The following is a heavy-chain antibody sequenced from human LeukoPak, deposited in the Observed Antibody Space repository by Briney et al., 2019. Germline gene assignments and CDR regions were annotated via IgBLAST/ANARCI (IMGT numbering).Heavy chain of an antibody. V-gene: IGHV3-23*01. J-gene: IGHJ4*02. CDR2: FSGGDGST. Sequence: GGSLRLSCAASGFTFSSYAMSWVRQAPGKGLEWVSGFSGGDGSTSYADSVKGRFTISRDNSKNTLYLQTNSLRAEDTAVYYCAKGKVVPATIYDYWGQGTLVTVSS. CDR3: AKGKVVPATIYDY. D-gene: IGHD2-2*02. CDR1: GFTFSSYA.